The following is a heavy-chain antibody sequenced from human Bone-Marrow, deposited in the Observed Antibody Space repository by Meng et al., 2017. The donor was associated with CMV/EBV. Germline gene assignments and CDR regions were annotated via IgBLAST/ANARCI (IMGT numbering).Heavy chain of an antibody. V-gene: IGHV4-39*07. D-gene: IGHD6-13*01. J-gene: IGHJ4*02. CDR1: GGSISSSSYY. CDR3: ARKIAAAGSID. CDR2: IYYSGST. Sequence: ESLKIHCTVSGGSISSSSYYWGWIRQPPGKGLEWIGSIYYSGSTYYNPSLKSRVTISVDTSKNQFSLKLSSVTAADTAVYYCARKIAAAGSIDWGQGTLVTVSS.